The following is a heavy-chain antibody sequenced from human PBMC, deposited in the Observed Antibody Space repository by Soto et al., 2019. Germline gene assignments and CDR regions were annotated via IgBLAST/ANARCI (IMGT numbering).Heavy chain of an antibody. J-gene: IGHJ4*02. Sequence: ASVKVSCKASGYTFTSYGISWVRQAPGQGLEWMGWISAYYGNTKYSQKLQGRVTITRDTSASTAYMELSSLRSEDTAVYYCARDLYYDSSGYLLWGQGTLVTVSS. CDR2: ISAYYGNT. CDR1: GYTFTSYG. CDR3: ARDLYYDSSGYLL. D-gene: IGHD3-22*01. V-gene: IGHV1-18*01.